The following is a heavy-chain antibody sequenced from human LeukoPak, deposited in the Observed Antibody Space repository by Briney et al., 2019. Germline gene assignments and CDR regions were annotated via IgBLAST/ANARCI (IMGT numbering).Heavy chain of an antibody. J-gene: IGHJ3*02. CDR3: ARDRAAAAGTVVLNAFDI. Sequence: GSLRLSCAASGFTFSSYAMSWVRQPPGKGLEWIGEIYHSGSTNYNPSLKSRVTISVDKSKNQFSLKLSSVTAADTAVYYCARDRAAAAGTVVLNAFDIWGQGTMVTVSS. CDR2: IYHSGST. D-gene: IGHD6-13*01. CDR1: GFTFSSYAM. V-gene: IGHV4-4*02.